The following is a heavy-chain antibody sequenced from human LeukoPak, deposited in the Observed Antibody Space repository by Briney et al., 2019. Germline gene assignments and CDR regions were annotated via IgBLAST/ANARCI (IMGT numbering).Heavy chain of an antibody. CDR2: IRYDGIEK. D-gene: IGHD6-19*01. J-gene: IGHJ5*02. CDR3: ATGSGWHDH. V-gene: IGHV3-30*02. Sequence: GGSLRLSCAASGFTFSTYGMHWVRQAPGKGLEWVTFIRYDGIEKYYVDAVKGRFTVSRDNAKNSLYLQMISLRAEDTGVYYCATGSGWHDHWGQGTLVTVSS. CDR1: GFTFSTYG.